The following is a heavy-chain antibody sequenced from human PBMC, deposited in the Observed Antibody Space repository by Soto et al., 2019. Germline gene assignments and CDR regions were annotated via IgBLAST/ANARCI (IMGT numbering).Heavy chain of an antibody. CDR1: GFTFSSYA. D-gene: IGHD5-12*01. V-gene: IGHV3-30-3*01. J-gene: IGHJ4*02. Sequence: GGSLRLSCAASGFTFSSYAMHWVRQAPGKGLEWVAVISYDGSNKYYADSVKGRFTISRDNSKNTLYLQMNSLRAEDTAVYYCARDLPGSGPNFDYWGQGTLVTVSS. CDR2: ISYDGSNK. CDR3: ARDLPGSGPNFDY.